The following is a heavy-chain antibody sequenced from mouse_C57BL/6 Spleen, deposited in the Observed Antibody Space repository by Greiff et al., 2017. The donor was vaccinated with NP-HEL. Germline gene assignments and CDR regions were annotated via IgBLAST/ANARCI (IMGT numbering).Heavy chain of an antibody. CDR3: AYGNYGWFAY. V-gene: IGHV1-66*01. CDR2: IYPGSGNT. CDR1: GYSFTSYY. D-gene: IGHD2-1*01. Sequence: VKLMESGPELVKPGASVKISCKASGYSFTSYYIHWVKQRPGQGLEWIGWIYPGSGNTKYNEKFKGKATLTADTSSSTAYMQLSSLTSEDSAVYYCAYGNYGWFAYWGQGTLVTVSA. J-gene: IGHJ3*01.